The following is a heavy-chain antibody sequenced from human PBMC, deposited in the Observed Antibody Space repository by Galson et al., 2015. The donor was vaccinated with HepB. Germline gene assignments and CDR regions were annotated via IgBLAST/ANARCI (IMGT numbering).Heavy chain of an antibody. CDR2: ISAYNGNT. Sequence: SVKVSCKASGYTFTSYGISWVRQAPGQGLEWMGWISAYNGNTNYAQKPQGRVTMTTDTSTSTAYMELRSLRSDVTAVYYCARDYGSGSYYYIDYWGQGTLVTVSS. V-gene: IGHV1-18*01. J-gene: IGHJ4*02. D-gene: IGHD3-10*01. CDR3: ARDYGSGSYYYIDY. CDR1: GYTFTSYG.